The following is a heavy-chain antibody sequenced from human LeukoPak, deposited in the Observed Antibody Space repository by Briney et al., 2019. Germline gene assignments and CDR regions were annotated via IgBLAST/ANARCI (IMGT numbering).Heavy chain of an antibody. Sequence: SQTLSLTCALSGDSVSSNSAAWNWVRQSPSRGLEWLGRTYYRSKWYYDYPVSVKSRIIIDPDTSKNQFSLQLSSVTPEDTAVYYCARDGVNPYYFDYWGQGILVTVSS. CDR1: GDSVSSNSAA. V-gene: IGHV6-1*01. J-gene: IGHJ4*02. CDR2: TYYRSKWYY. CDR3: ARDGVNPYYFDY. D-gene: IGHD2-8*01.